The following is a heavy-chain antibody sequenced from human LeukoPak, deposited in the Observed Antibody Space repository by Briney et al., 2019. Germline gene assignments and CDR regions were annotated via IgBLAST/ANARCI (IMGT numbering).Heavy chain of an antibody. Sequence: SETLSLTCTVSGGSISSYYWSWIRQPPGKGLEWIGYIYYSGSTNYNPSLKSRLTILIDTSKNQFSLKLGSVTAADTAVYYCARQKGGEFDYWGQGTLVTVSS. CDR2: IYYSGST. J-gene: IGHJ4*02. CDR1: GGSISSYY. V-gene: IGHV4-59*08. CDR3: ARQKGGEFDY. D-gene: IGHD7-27*01.